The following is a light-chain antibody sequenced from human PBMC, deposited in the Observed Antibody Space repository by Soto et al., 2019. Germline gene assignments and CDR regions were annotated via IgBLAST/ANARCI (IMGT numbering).Light chain of an antibody. J-gene: IGKJ1*01. CDR3: QQYNNWPPT. Sequence: ETGMTQSPDTLSVSPGERATLSCRASQSLSNKLAWYQQKPGQAPRLVIFGASTRAIGIPTRFSGSGSGTDFTLTISSLQSEDFAVYYCQQYNNWPPTFGQGTEVEIK. V-gene: IGKV3-15*01. CDR2: GAS. CDR1: QSLSNK.